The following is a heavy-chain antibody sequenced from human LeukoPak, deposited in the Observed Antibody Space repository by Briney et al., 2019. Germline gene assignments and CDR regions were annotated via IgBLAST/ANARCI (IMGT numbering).Heavy chain of an antibody. J-gene: IGHJ6*03. CDR1: GGSITGYY. D-gene: IGHD6-6*01. Sequence: SETLSLTCTVSGGSITGYYWSWIRQPPGKGLERIGYIYYSGSTNYDPSLKSRVTMSVDTPKNQFSLKLSSVTAADTAVYYCARLTGEQLATVNNRYHYIAVWGKGTAVTVSS. CDR2: IYYSGST. CDR3: ARLTGEQLATVNNRYHYIAV. V-gene: IGHV4-59*08.